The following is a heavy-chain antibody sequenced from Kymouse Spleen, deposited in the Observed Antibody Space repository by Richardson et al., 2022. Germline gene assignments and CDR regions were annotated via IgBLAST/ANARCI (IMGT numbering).Heavy chain of an antibody. J-gene: IGHJ4*02. V-gene: IGHV3-9*01. CDR1: GFTFDDYA. D-gene: IGHD3-22*01. Sequence: EVQLVESGGGLVQPGRSLRLSCAASGFTFDDYAMHWVRQAPGKGLEWVSGISWNSGSIGYADSVKGRFTISRDNAKNSLYLQMNSLRAEDTALYYCAKDNGYYDSSGYYYNYFDYWGQGTLVTVSS. CDR2: ISWNSGSI. CDR3: AKDNGYYDSSGYYYNYFDY.